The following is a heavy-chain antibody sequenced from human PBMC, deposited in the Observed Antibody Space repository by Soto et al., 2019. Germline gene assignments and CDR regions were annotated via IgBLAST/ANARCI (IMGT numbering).Heavy chain of an antibody. D-gene: IGHD3-16*02. Sequence: SGPTLVNPTQTLTLTCNFSGFSLTTSGVCVSWIRQPPGKALEWLALVDWDDDKYYNPSLRTRLTISRDTSRNQVVLTLADMDPVDTATYYCARTYDFLWGGYRYAPFDSWDQGTLVTVSS. V-gene: IGHV2-70*01. CDR1: GFSLTTSGVC. CDR3: ARTYDFLWGGYRYAPFDS. CDR2: VDWDDDK. J-gene: IGHJ4*02.